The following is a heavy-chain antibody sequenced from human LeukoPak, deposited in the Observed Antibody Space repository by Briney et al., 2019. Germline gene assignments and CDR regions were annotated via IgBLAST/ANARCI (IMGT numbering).Heavy chain of an antibody. CDR1: GFTFSSYG. CDR2: ISYDGSNK. Sequence: PGGSLRLSCAASGFTFSSYGMHWVRQVPGKGLEWVAVISYDGSNKYYADSVKGRFTISRDNSKNTLYLQMNSLRAEDTAVYYCAKDRRGLRYFDAYYMDVWGKGTTVTVSS. D-gene: IGHD3-9*01. J-gene: IGHJ6*03. V-gene: IGHV3-30*18. CDR3: AKDRRGLRYFDAYYMDV.